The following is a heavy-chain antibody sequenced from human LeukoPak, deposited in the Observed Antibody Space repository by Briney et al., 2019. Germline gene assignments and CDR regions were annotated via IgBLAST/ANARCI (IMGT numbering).Heavy chain of an antibody. CDR2: IKPDGSVG. V-gene: IGHV3-7*01. CDR3: TQNLVAAAGDH. Sequence: GGPLRLSCAASGFTFSNYWMTWVRQAPGKGLEWVANIKPDGSVGYYVDSVRGRFIISRDNAGNSLYLQMNSLRVEDTAVYYCTQNLVAAAGDHWGQGTLLIVSS. D-gene: IGHD6-13*01. CDR1: GFTFSNYW. J-gene: IGHJ4*02.